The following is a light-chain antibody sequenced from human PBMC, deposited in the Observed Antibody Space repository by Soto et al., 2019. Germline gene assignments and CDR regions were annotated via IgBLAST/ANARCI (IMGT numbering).Light chain of an antibody. Sequence: DIQMTQSPSTLSASVGDRVTITCRASQSISSWLAWYQQKPGKAPKLLIYKASTLQSGVPSWFSGSGSGTEFTLAISSLQPDDSASYYCQQYNDNWTFGQGTKVEIK. CDR3: QQYNDNWT. CDR2: KAS. CDR1: QSISSW. J-gene: IGKJ1*01. V-gene: IGKV1-5*03.